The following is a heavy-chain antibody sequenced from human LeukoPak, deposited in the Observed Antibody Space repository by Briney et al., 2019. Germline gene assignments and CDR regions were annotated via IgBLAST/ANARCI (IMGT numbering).Heavy chain of an antibody. V-gene: IGHV4-61*01. Sequence: SETLSLTCTVSGYSISSGTYYWTWIRQPPGKGLEWIGYVYYSGSTNYNPSLKSRVTISVDTSKNQFSLKLSSVTAADTAVYYCARGYDGSGYYYRNWYFDLWGRGTLVTVSS. CDR3: ARGYDGSGYYYRNWYFDL. J-gene: IGHJ2*01. CDR2: VYYSGST. D-gene: IGHD3-22*01. CDR1: GYSISSGTYY.